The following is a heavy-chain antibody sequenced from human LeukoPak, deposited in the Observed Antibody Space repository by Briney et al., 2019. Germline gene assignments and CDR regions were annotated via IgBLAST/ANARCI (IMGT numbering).Heavy chain of an antibody. CDR1: GFTFSSYA. D-gene: IGHD4-23*01. J-gene: IGHJ4*02. CDR3: AKPPGKFYGGAADY. V-gene: IGHV3-23*01. Sequence: GGSLRLSCVASGFTFSSYAMSWVRQAPGKGLEWVSAISGSGGSTYYADSVKGRFTISRDNSKDTLYLQMNSLRAEDTAVYYCAKPPGKFYGGAADYWGQGTLVTVSS. CDR2: ISGSGGST.